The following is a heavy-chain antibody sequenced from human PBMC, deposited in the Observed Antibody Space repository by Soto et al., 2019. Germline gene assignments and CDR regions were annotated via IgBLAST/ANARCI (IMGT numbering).Heavy chain of an antibody. V-gene: IGHV3-48*01. D-gene: IGHD3-10*01. CDR3: APRDYGSGYYYMDV. CDR2: ISSSSTI. J-gene: IGHJ6*03. Sequence: GGSLRLSCAASGFTFSSYSMNWVRQAPGKGLEWVSYISSSSTIYYADSVKGRFTISRDNAKNSLYLQMNSLRAEDTAVYYCAPRDYGSGYYYMDVWGKGTTVTVSS. CDR1: GFTFSSYS.